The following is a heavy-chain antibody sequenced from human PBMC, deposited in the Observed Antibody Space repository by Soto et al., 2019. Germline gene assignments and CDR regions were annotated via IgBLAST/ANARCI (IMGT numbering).Heavy chain of an antibody. J-gene: IGHJ4*02. CDR1: GGSVSGKTYY. CDR3: ARTTAVPNTLRSRYFFDY. V-gene: IGHV4-61*01. D-gene: IGHD4-17*01. Sequence: SGTLSLTCSVSGGSVSGKTYYWSWIRQPPGKRLEWIGYVYYSGTTNYNPSLKSRVTISVDLSKNRFSLRLSSVTTADTALYYCARTTAVPNTLRSRYFFDYWGQGTLVTVSS. CDR2: VYYSGTT.